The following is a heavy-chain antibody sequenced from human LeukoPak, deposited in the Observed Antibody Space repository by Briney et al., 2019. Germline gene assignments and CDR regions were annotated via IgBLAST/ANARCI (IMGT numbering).Heavy chain of an antibody. Sequence: GGSLRLSCAASGLSFTTYWTSWVRQAPGKGLEWVANINEDGSEKYYLDSVRGRFTISRDNAKNSLYLQMDSLRAEDTAVYYCARLLVYGSGAEAFDYWGQGALVTVSS. J-gene: IGHJ4*02. D-gene: IGHD3-10*01. CDR3: ARLLVYGSGAEAFDY. V-gene: IGHV3-7*01. CDR1: GLSFTTYW. CDR2: INEDGSEK.